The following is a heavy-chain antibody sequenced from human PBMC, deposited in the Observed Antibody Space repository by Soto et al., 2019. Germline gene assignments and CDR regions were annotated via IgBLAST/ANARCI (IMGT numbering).Heavy chain of an antibody. CDR3: AHSFGELEGVAGTGYFDY. Sequence: GPTLVNPTQTLTLTCTFSGFSLSTSGVGVGWIRQPPGKALEWLALIYWDDDKRYSPSLKSRLTITKDTSKNQVVLTMTNMDPVDTATYYCAHSFGELEGVAGTGYFDYWGQGTLVTVSS. V-gene: IGHV2-5*02. CDR2: IYWDDDK. D-gene: IGHD3-10*01. J-gene: IGHJ4*02. CDR1: GFSLSTSGVG.